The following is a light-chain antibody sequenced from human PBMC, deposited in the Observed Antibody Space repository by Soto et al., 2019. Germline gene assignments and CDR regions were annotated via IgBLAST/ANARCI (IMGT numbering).Light chain of an antibody. CDR1: QSVSSSY. CDR3: XXXGSSPQP. Sequence: EIVLTQSPGTLSLSPGERATLSCRASQSVSSSYLAWYQQKPGQAPRLLIYGASSRASGIPDRFSGSGSGTDFTLTISRLEPXXXXXXXXXXXGSSPQPFGQGTKVEIK. CDR2: GAS. J-gene: IGKJ1*01. V-gene: IGKV3-20*01.